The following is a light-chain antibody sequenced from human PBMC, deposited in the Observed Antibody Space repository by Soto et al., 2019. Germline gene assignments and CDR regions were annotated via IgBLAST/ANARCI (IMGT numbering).Light chain of an antibody. V-gene: IGKV3-20*01. CDR3: QHYNNWPLT. J-gene: IGKJ4*01. CDR2: GAS. Sequence: EIVLTQSPGTLSLSPWERATLSCRASQSVRSNFLAWYQQKPGQAPRLLIYGASNRATGIPDRFSGSGSGTDFTLTITRLEPEDFAVYYCQHYNNWPLTFGGGTKV. CDR1: QSVRSNF.